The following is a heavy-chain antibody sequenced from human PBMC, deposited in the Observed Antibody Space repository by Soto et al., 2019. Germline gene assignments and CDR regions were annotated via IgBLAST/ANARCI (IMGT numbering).Heavy chain of an antibody. Sequence: PSETLSLTCTFSGVYIISSSYYWGWIRQPPGKGLEWIGSIYYSGSTYYNPSLKSRVTISVDTSKNQFSLKLSSVTAADTAVYYCARHVRIAAGRFDPWGQGTLVTVSS. CDR3: ARHVRIAAGRFDP. V-gene: IGHV4-39*01. CDR1: GVYIISSSYY. CDR2: IYYSGST. J-gene: IGHJ5*02. D-gene: IGHD6-13*01.